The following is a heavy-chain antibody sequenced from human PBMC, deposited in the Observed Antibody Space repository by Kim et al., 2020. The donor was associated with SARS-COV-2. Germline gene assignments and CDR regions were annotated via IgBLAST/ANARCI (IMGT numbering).Heavy chain of an antibody. CDR2: IDGDGSTI. CDR1: GFTFSSSW. CDR3: GRIDYHDDR. Sequence: GGSLRLSCAASGFTFSSSWIHWVRQTPGKGLVWVSRIDGDGSTINLADSVRGRFTVSRDNAKSTAYLQMNSLSAEDTAIYYCGRIDYHDDRWGQGTLGTVSS. D-gene: IGHD3-16*01. J-gene: IGHJ5*02. V-gene: IGHV3-74*01.